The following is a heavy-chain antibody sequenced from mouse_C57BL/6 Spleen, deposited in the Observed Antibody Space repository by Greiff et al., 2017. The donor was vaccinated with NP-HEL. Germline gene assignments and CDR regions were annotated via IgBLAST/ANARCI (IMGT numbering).Heavy chain of an antibody. V-gene: IGHV1-7*01. CDR3: ARDWDSWFDY. D-gene: IGHD4-1*01. Sequence: QVQLKESGAELAKPGASVKLSCKASGYTFTSYWMHWVKQRPGQGLEWIGFINPSSGSTKYNQKFKDKATLTADKSSSTAYMQLSSLTYEDSAVYDCARDWDSWFDYWGQGTTLTVSS. CDR1: GYTFTSYW. J-gene: IGHJ2*01. CDR2: INPSSGST.